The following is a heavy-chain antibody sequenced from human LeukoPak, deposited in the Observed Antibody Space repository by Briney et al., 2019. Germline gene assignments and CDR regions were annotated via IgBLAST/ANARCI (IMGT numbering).Heavy chain of an antibody. V-gene: IGHV1-2*02. D-gene: IGHD3-16*01. Sequence: GASVNVSCKASGYTFTGHYMHWVRQAPGQGLEWMGLINPNSGGTNYTQKFQGRVTMTRDTSISTAYMELSRLRSDDTAVYYCARLGGARGSYWGQGTLVTVSS. CDR3: ARLGGARGSY. J-gene: IGHJ4*02. CDR2: INPNSGGT. CDR1: GYTFTGHY.